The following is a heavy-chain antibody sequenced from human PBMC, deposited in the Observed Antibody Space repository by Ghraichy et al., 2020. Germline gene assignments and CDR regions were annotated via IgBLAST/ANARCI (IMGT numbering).Heavy chain of an antibody. D-gene: IGHD6-19*01. CDR1: GFTFSSYA. Sequence: GGSLRRSCAASGFTFSSYAMSWVRQAPGKGLEWVSAISGSGGSTYYADSVKGRFTISRDNSKNTLYLQMNSLRAEDTAVYYCAKSVGQWLVRGSHYFDYWGQGTLVTVSS. V-gene: IGHV3-23*01. J-gene: IGHJ4*02. CDR2: ISGSGGST. CDR3: AKSVGQWLVRGSHYFDY.